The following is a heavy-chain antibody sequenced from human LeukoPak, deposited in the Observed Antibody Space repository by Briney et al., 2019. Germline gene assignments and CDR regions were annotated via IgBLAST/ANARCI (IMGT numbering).Heavy chain of an antibody. CDR2: INPNSGGT. CDR3: ARDPEGRWERPVCFDP. J-gene: IGHJ5*02. V-gene: IGHV1-2*02. D-gene: IGHD1-26*01. CDR1: GYTFTGYY. Sequence: GASVKVSCKASGYTFTGYYMHWVRQAPGQGLEWMGWINPNSGGTNYAQKFQGRVTMTRDTSISTAYMELSRLRSDDTAVYYCARDPEGRWERPVCFDPWGQGTLVTVSS.